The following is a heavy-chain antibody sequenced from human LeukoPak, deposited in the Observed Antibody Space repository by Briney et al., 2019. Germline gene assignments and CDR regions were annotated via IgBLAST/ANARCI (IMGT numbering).Heavy chain of an antibody. CDR3: ASILYGSNGFDY. CDR1: GGSISSYY. CDR2: MHYSGVT. J-gene: IGHJ4*02. D-gene: IGHD4/OR15-4a*01. V-gene: IGHV4-59*01. Sequence: PSETLSLTCTVSGGSISSYYWSWIRQPPGKGLEYIAYMHYSGVTNYNPSLKSRVSMSVDTSKNQLSLRLTSVNAADTAVYYCASILYGSNGFDYWGQGTLVTVSS.